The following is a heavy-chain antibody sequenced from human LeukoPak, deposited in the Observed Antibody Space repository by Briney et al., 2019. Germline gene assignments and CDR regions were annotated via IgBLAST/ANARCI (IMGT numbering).Heavy chain of an antibody. CDR2: IDPNSGGT. CDR1: GYTFTGYY. CDR3: ARDLALLVRCLGY. J-gene: IGHJ4*02. Sequence: ASVKVSCKASGYTFTGYYMHWVRQAPGQGLEWMGWIDPNSGGTNYAQKFQGRVTMTRDTSISTAYMELSRLRSDDTAVYYCARDLALLVRCLGYWGQGTLVTVSS. D-gene: IGHD6-13*01. V-gene: IGHV1-2*02.